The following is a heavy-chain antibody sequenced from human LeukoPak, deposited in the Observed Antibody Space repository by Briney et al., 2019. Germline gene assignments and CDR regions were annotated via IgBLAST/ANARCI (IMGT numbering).Heavy chain of an antibody. CDR1: GITFSSYA. D-gene: IGHD3-10*01. CDR3: AKDLWDSGSQAYFDY. J-gene: IGHJ4*02. CDR2: VSGSGGST. Sequence: GGSLRLSCAASGITFSSYAMSWVRQAPGKGLEWVSGVSGSGGSTYYADSVKGRFTISRDNSKNTLYLQMNSLRAEDTAVYYCAKDLWDSGSQAYFDYWGQGTLVTVTS. V-gene: IGHV3-23*01.